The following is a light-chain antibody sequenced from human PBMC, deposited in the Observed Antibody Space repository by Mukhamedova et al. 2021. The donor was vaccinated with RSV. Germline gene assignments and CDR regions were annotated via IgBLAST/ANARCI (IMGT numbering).Light chain of an antibody. CDR1: QSVSSY. J-gene: IGKJ5*01. CDR3: QQRSNWPPIT. Sequence: GERATLSCRASQSVSSYLAWYQQKPGQAPRLLIYDASNRATGIPARFSGSGSGTDFTLTISSLEPEDFAVYYCQQRSNWPPITFGQ. V-gene: IGKV3-11*01. CDR2: DAS.